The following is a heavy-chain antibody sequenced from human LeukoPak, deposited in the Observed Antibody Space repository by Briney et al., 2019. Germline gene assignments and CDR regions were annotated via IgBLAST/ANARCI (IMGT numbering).Heavy chain of an antibody. J-gene: IGHJ3*02. Sequence: SETLSLTCTVSGGSISDNYWSWIRQPPGKGLEWIGHIYDSGSTTYNSSLKSRVTISLDTSKNQFSLKLSSVTAADTAVYYCARHTWGTGLHIWGQGTMVTVSS. CDR2: IYDSGST. D-gene: IGHD7-27*01. CDR3: ARHTWGTGLHI. V-gene: IGHV4-59*08. CDR1: GGSISDNY.